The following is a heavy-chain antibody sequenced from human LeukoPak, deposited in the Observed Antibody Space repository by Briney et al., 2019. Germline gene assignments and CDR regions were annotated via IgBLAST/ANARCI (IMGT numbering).Heavy chain of an antibody. Sequence: PGGSLRLSCAASGLTVSSNYMTWVRQAQGKGLEWVSIIYSGGTTHYADSVKGRFTISRDNSKNTLYLQMNSLRAEDTAVYYCARLLYYSDSSIYQRYFDYWGQGILVTVSS. CDR1: GLTVSSNY. CDR2: IYSGGTT. J-gene: IGHJ4*02. V-gene: IGHV3-53*01. D-gene: IGHD3-22*01. CDR3: ARLLYYSDSSIYQRYFDY.